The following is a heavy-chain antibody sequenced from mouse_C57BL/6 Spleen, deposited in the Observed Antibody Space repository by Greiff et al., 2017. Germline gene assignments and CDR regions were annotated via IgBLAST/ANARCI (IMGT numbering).Heavy chain of an antibody. CDR1: GYTFTDYY. J-gene: IGHJ4*01. V-gene: IGHV1-26*01. CDR3: ARRFFTTVLALHYDAMDY. CDR2: INPNNGGT. D-gene: IGHD1-1*01. Sequence: EVQLQQSGPELVKPGASVKISCKASGYTFTDYYMNWVKQSHGKSLEWIGDINPNNGGTSYNQKFKGKATLTVDKSSSTAYMELRSLTSEDSAVYYCARRFFTTVLALHYDAMDYWGQGTSVTVSS.